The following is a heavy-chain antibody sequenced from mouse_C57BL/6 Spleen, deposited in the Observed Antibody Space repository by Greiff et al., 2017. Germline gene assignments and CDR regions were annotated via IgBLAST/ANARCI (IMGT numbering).Heavy chain of an antibody. CDR2: IHPDSGST. V-gene: IGHV1-64*01. Sequence: QVQLQQPGAELVKPGASVKLSCKASGYTFTSYWMHWVKQRPGQGLEWIGMIHPDSGSTNYNEKFKSKATLTVDKSSSTAYMQLSSLTSVDSAVXCCAGSSWDWYFDVWGTGTTVTVSS. CDR1: GYTFTSYW. D-gene: IGHD4-1*01. J-gene: IGHJ1*03. CDR3: AGSSWDWYFDV.